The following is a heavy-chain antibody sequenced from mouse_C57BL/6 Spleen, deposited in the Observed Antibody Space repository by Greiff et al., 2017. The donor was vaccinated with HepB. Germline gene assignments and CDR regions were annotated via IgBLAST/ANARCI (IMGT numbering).Heavy chain of an antibody. CDR2: IHPNSGST. J-gene: IGHJ4*01. CDR3: ARSGGNYYYAMDY. V-gene: IGHV1-64*01. CDR1: GYTFTSYW. Sequence: VKLQQPGAELVKPGASVKLSCKASGYTFTSYWMHWVKQRPGQGLEWIGMIHPNSGSTNYNEKFKSKATLTVDKSSSTAYMQLSSLTSEDSAVYYCARSGGNYYYAMDYWGQGTSVTVSS. D-gene: IGHD2-1*01.